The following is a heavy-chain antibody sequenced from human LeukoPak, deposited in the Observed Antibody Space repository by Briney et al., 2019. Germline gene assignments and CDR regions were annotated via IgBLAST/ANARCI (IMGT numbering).Heavy chain of an antibody. Sequence: SETLSLTCAVYGGSFSGYYWSWIRQPPGKGLEWIGEINHSGSTNYNPFLKSRVTISVDTSKNQFSLKLSSATAADTAVYYCARVYRRLRSPSQPGYNWFDPWGQGTLVTVSS. CDR3: ARVYRRLRSPSQPGYNWFDP. CDR1: GGSFSGYY. V-gene: IGHV4-34*01. D-gene: IGHD3-16*01. CDR2: INHSGST. J-gene: IGHJ5*02.